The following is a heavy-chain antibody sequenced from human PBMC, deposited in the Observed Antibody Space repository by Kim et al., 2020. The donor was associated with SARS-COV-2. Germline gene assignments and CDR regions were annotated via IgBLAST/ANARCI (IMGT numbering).Heavy chain of an antibody. CDR1: GFTFTDYA. D-gene: IGHD2-15*01. V-gene: IGHV1-3*01. Sequence: ASVKVSCKTSGFTFTDYALQWVRQAPGQWPEWMGWINAGAGWTRYSEKFQGRATMTRDTSARTVYLELSRLRSEDTAVYYCAKGREFCTGASCFSFDWGPGTLVTVSS. J-gene: IGHJ4*02. CDR3: AKGREFCTGASCFSFD. CDR2: INAGAGWT.